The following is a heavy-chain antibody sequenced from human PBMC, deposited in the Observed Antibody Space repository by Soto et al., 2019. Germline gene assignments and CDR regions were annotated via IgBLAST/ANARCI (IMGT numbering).Heavy chain of an antibody. J-gene: IGHJ4*02. CDR1: GFTFSSYG. Sequence: GGSLRLSCAASGFTFSSYGMHWVRQAPGKGLEWVAVISYDGSNKYYADSVKGRFTISRDNSKNTLYLQMNSLRAEDTAVYYCAKENSYGNGGAFDYWGQGTLVTVS. CDR3: AKENSYGNGGAFDY. CDR2: ISYDGSNK. V-gene: IGHV3-30*18. D-gene: IGHD5-18*01.